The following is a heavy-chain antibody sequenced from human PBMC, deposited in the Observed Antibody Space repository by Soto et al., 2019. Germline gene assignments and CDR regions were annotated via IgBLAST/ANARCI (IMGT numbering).Heavy chain of an antibody. J-gene: IGHJ5*02. V-gene: IGHV3-48*02. CDR2: ITASSSTI. CDR3: ARDAKVYSSSWDWFDP. D-gene: IGHD6-13*01. CDR1: GFTFNTYN. Sequence: EVQLVESGGGLVQPGGSLRLSCAASGFTFNTYNMNWVRQAPGKGLEWVSYITASSSTIYYADSVKGRFTISRDNAKNSLYLQMHSLRDEDTAVYYCARDAKVYSSSWDWFDPWGQGTLVTVSS.